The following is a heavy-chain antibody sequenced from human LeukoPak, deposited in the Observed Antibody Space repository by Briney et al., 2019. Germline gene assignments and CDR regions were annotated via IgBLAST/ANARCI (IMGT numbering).Heavy chain of an antibody. J-gene: IGHJ4*02. Sequence: PGGSLRLSCAASGFTFDDYGMSWVRQAPGKGLEWVSGINWNGGSTGYADSVKGRFTISRDNAKNSLYLQMNSLRAEDTAVYYCARGGTWAVSTSDYWGRGTLVTVSS. D-gene: IGHD2/OR15-2a*01. V-gene: IGHV3-20*04. CDR3: ARGGTWAVSTSDY. CDR1: GFTFDDYG. CDR2: INWNGGST.